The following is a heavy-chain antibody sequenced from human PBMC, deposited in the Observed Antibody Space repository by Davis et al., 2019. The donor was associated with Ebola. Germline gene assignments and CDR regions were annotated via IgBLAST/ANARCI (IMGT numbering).Heavy chain of an antibody. CDR3: ARDESTLLVATERLDF. J-gene: IGHJ4*02. D-gene: IGHD5-12*01. V-gene: IGHV3-11*01. CDR2: ISPTGLTI. CDR1: EFPFSDYY. Sequence: PGGSLRPPCEAPEFPFSDYYMSRIRQPPGKGLEWLSYISPTGLTIFYADSVKGRFTIYRDNAKNSVYLQMDSLRAEDTAVYYCARDESTLLVATERLDFWGQGTLVTVS.